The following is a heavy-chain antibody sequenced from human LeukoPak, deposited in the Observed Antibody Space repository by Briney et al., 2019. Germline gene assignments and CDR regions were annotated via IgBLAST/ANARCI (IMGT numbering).Heavy chain of an antibody. Sequence: SETLSLTCTVSGGSISSYYWSWIRQPPGKGPGWIGYVYYSGTTNYNPSLKSRVTISVDTSKNQFSLKLSSVTAADTAVYYCARQGYGSGYYYFDYWGQGTLVTVSS. CDR1: GGSISSYY. J-gene: IGHJ4*02. CDR2: VYYSGTT. V-gene: IGHV4-59*01. CDR3: ARQGYGSGYYYFDY. D-gene: IGHD6-25*01.